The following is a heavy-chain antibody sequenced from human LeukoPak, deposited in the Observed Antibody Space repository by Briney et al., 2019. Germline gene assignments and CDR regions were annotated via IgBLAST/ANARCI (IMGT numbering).Heavy chain of an antibody. V-gene: IGHV3-23*01. CDR1: GFTFSDSA. J-gene: IGHJ4*02. CDR2: VSGSAFST. D-gene: IGHD5-12*01. CDR3: AKDTGSGYDYFSYYFDY. Sequence: GGSLRLSCAASGFTFSDSAMHWVRQASGKGLEWVSAVSGSAFSTYYADSVKGRFTISRDNSKDTLYLQMNSLRAEDTAVYYCAKDTGSGYDYFSYYFDYWGQGTLVTVPS.